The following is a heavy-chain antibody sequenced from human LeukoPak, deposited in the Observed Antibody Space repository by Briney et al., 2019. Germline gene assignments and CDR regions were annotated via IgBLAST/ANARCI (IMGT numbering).Heavy chain of an antibody. CDR3: AREHYGDYSYYFDY. V-gene: IGHV3-74*01. D-gene: IGHD4-17*01. Sequence: GGSLRLSCAASGFTFSSYWMHWVRRAPGKGLVWVSRINSDGSSTSYADSVKGRFTISRDNAKNTLYLQMNSLRAEDTAVYYCAREHYGDYSYYFDYWGQGTLVTVSS. J-gene: IGHJ4*02. CDR2: INSDGSST. CDR1: GFTFSSYW.